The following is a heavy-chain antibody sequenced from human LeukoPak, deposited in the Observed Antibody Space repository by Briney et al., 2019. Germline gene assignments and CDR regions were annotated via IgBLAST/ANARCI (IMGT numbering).Heavy chain of an antibody. J-gene: IGHJ4*02. CDR1: DGSINSYY. CDR3: ARGRHYGYVRVNYFDY. Sequence: PSETLSLTCSVSDGSINSYYWNWIRRPPGKGLEWIGYIYYNGNTNYSPSLKSRVTMSVDTSKNLFSLKLSSVTAADTAVYYCARGRHYGYVRVNYFDYWGQGTLVTVSS. V-gene: IGHV4-59*12. D-gene: IGHD5-12*01. CDR2: IYYNGNT.